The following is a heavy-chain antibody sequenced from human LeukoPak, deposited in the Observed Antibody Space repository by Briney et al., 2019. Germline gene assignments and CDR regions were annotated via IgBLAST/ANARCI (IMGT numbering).Heavy chain of an antibody. Sequence: SQTLSLTCTVSGGSISSGGYYWSWIRQHPGKGLEWIGYIYYSGSTYYNPSLKSRVTISVDTSKNQFSLKLSSVTAADTAVYYCARLSGHCSSTSCYASYYYGMDVWGQGTTVTVSS. CDR3: ARLSGHCSSTSCYASYYYGMDV. D-gene: IGHD2-2*01. CDR1: GGSISSGGYY. J-gene: IGHJ6*02. CDR2: IYYSGST. V-gene: IGHV4-31*03.